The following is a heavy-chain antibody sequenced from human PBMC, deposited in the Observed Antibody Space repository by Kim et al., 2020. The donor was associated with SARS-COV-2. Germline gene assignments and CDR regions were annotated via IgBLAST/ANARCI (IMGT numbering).Heavy chain of an antibody. CDR1: GGSISSSSYY. CDR3: ARTSLIVVVPAAMWVWFDP. V-gene: IGHV4-39*01. D-gene: IGHD2-2*01. J-gene: IGHJ5*02. Sequence: SETLSLTCTVSGGSISSSSYYWGWIRQPPGKGLEWIGSIYYSGSTYYNPSLKSRVTISVDTSKNQFSLKLSSVTAADTAVYYCARTSLIVVVPAAMWVWFDPWGQGTLVTVSS. CDR2: IYYSGST.